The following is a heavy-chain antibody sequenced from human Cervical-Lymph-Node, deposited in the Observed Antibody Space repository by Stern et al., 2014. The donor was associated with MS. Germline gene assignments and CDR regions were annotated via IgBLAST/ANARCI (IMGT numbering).Heavy chain of an antibody. CDR1: GFTFSSYW. CDR3: ARGGRYSYPQYESYFDY. CDR2: IKQDGSEK. J-gene: IGHJ4*02. D-gene: IGHD5-18*01. V-gene: IGHV3-7*03. Sequence: EVQLVESGGGLVQPGGSLRLSCAVSGFTFSSYWMSWVRQAPGKGLEWVANIKQDGSEKYYVDSVKGRFTISRDNAKNSLYLQMNSLRAEDTAVYYCARGGRYSYPQYESYFDYWGQGTLFTVSS.